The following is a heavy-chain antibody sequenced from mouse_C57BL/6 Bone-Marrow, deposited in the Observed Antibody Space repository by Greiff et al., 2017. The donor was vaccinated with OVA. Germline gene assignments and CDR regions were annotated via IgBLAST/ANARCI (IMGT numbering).Heavy chain of an antibody. V-gene: IGHV1-81*01. CDR3: ARQSCAMDY. Sequence: VQLVESGAELARPGASVKLSCKASGYTFTSYGISWVKQRTGQGLEWIGEIYPRSGNTYYNEKFKGKATLTADKSSSTAYMEIRSLSSEDSAVYFCARQSCAMDYWGQGTSVTVSS. CDR2: IYPRSGNT. J-gene: IGHJ4*01. CDR1: GYTFTSYG.